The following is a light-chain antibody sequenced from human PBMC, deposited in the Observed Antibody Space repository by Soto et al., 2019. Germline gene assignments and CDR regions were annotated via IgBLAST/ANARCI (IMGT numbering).Light chain of an antibody. CDR1: SSDVGGFNY. CDR2: EVN. Sequence: QSVLTQPPSASGSPGQSVTISCTGTSSDVGGFNYVSWYQQHPGKAPKLMISEVNKRPSGVPDRLSGSKSGNTASLTVSGLQAEDEADYYCSSYAGINNLGVFGTGTKVTVL. V-gene: IGLV2-8*01. J-gene: IGLJ1*01. CDR3: SSYAGINNLGV.